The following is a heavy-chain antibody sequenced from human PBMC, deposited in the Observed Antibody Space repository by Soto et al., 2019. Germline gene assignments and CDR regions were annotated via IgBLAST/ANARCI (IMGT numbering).Heavy chain of an antibody. J-gene: IGHJ3*02. CDR2: IRSKANSYAT. D-gene: IGHD6-19*01. CDR3: TRHPQVAGTGDAFDI. CDR1: GFTFSGSA. Sequence: GWSLRLSCAASGFTFSGSAMHWVRQASGKGLEWVGRIRSKANSYATAYAASVKGRFTISRDDSKNTAYLQMNSLKTEDTAVYYCTRHPQVAGTGDAFDIWGQGTMVTVSS. V-gene: IGHV3-73*01.